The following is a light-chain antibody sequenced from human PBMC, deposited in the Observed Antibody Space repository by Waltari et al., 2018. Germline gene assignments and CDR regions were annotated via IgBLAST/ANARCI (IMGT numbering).Light chain of an antibody. CDR2: EVD. CDR1: SRDVGGYHY. J-gene: IGLJ1*01. Sequence: HSALTQPASVSGSPGQSITISCTGTSRDVGGYHYVSWYQQHPGKAPKLIIYEVDYRPSGVSNRFSGSKSDNTASLAISGLQAEDEADYFCSSYTSSSTHVFGTGTEVTVL. CDR3: SSYTSSSTHV. V-gene: IGLV2-14*01.